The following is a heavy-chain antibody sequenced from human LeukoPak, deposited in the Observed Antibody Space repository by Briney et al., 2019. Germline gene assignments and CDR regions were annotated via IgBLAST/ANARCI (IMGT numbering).Heavy chain of an antibody. CDR2: INPNSGGT. J-gene: IGHJ4*02. CDR3: ARAGGYYGSGSSEGFDY. CDR1: GYTFTGYY. V-gene: IGHV1-2*02. Sequence: ASVKVSCKASGYTFTGYYMHWVRQAAGQGLDWMGWINPNSGGTNHPQKFQGTVTMTRDTSISTAYMELSRLRSDDTAVYYCARAGGYYGSGSSEGFDYWGQGTLVTVSS. D-gene: IGHD3-10*01.